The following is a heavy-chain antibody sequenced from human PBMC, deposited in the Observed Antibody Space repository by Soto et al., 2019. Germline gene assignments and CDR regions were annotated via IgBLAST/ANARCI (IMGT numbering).Heavy chain of an antibody. J-gene: IGHJ6*02. Sequence: ASVKVSCKASGYTFTSYDIYWVRQATGQGLEWMRWMNPNTGNSGYAQKFQGRVTMTSDTSISTAHMELSSLRSEDTAVYYCARAGVGATPRADYGMDVCGQGTTVTVSS. CDR2: MNPNTGNS. CDR1: GYTFTSYD. V-gene: IGHV1-8*01. CDR3: ARAGVGATPRADYGMDV. D-gene: IGHD1-26*01.